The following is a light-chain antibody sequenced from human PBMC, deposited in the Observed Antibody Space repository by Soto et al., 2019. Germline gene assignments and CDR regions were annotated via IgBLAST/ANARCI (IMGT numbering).Light chain of an antibody. CDR2: GNN. CDR3: QSYHISLSASSPSWV. CDR1: SSNIGAGFD. Sequence: QSVLTQPPSVSGAPGQRVTISCTGSSSNIGAGFDVHWYQQFPGTAPQLLIYGNNNRPSGVPDRFSGSKSGTSASLAITGLQAEDEADYYCQSYHISLSASSPSWVFGGGTKLTVL. J-gene: IGLJ3*02. V-gene: IGLV1-40*01.